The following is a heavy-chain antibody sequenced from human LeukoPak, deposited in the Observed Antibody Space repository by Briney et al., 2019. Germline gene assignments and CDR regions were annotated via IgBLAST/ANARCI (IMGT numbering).Heavy chain of an antibody. D-gene: IGHD3-10*01. J-gene: IGHJ4*02. CDR2: IKQDGSEK. CDR3: ARRWFGELLSALDY. CDR1: GFTFSSYW. V-gene: IGHV3-7*01. Sequence: PGGSLRLSCAASGFTFSSYWMSWVRQAPGKGLEWVANIKQDGSEKYYVDSVKGRFTISRDNAKNSLYLQMNSLRAEDTAVYYCARRWFGELLSALDYWGQGTLVTVSS.